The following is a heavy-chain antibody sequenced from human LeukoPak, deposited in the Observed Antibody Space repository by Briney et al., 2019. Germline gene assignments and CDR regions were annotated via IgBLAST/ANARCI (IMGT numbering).Heavy chain of an antibody. V-gene: IGHV1-69*05. CDR2: IIPIFGTA. D-gene: IGHD3-16*02. CDR3: ARASDPVWGSYRFDAFDI. CDR1: GGTFSSYA. Sequence: GSSVKVSCKASGGTFSSYAISWVRQAPGQGLEWMGGIIPIFGTANYAQKFQGRVTMTTDTSTSTAYMELRSLRSDDTAVYYCARASDPVWGSYRFDAFDIWGQGTMVTVSS. J-gene: IGHJ3*02.